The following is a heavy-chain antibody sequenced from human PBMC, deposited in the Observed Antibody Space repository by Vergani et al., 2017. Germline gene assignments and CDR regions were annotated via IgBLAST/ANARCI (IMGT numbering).Heavy chain of an antibody. Sequence: VHLEESGGGLVQPGGSLRLSCTASGFTFQAFAFHWVRQVSGRGLEWVSGIDRNYGVKNGNSFEGRFSISRDNAKKAVFLQMNNLRHEDTALYFCVKDNDYDADGPFDLWGRGTLVTVSS. CDR3: VKDNDYDADGPFDL. J-gene: IGHJ2*01. CDR1: GFTFQAFA. D-gene: IGHD3-16*01. V-gene: IGHV3-9*01. CDR2: IDRNYGVK.